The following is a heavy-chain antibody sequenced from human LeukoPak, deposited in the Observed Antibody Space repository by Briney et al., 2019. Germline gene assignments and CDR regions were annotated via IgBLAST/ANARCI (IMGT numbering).Heavy chain of an antibody. CDR3: ARQGARTYNWNSQGFDL. CDR1: GYTFTSYG. V-gene: IGHV1-18*01. D-gene: IGHD1-7*01. CDR2: ISAYNGNT. Sequence: SVKVSCKASGYTFTSYGISWVRQAPGQGLEWMGWISAYNGNTIYAQKLQGRVTMTTDTSTSTAYMELRSLRSDDTAVYYCARQGARTYNWNSQGFDLWGRGTLVTVSS. J-gene: IGHJ2*01.